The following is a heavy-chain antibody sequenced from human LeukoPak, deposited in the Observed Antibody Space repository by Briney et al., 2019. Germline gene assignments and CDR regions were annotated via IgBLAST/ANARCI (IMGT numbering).Heavy chain of an antibody. V-gene: IGHV4-59*12. CDR2: IYYSGST. D-gene: IGHD6-25*01. CDR1: GGSISSYY. Sequence: SETLSLTCTVSGGSISSYYWSWIRQPPGKGLEWIGYIYYSGSTNYNPSLKSRVTISVDTSKNQFSLKLSSVAAADTAVYYCVRESGSGWNFRWFDPWGQGTLVTVSS. J-gene: IGHJ5*02. CDR3: VRESGSGWNFRWFDP.